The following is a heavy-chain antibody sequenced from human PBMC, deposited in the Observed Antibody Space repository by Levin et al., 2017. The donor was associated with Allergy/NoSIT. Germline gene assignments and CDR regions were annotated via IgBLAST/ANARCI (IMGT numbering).Heavy chain of an antibody. Sequence: GESLKISCKSSDHTFITSGIGWVRQAPGQGLEWMGWISAYSGDTNYAQKFQGRVTMTTDTSTRTAYMDLRSLRSDDTAVYYCASTLGQQLGPAKYWGQGNLVTVSS. CDR2: ISAYSGDT. CDR3: ASTLGQQLGPAKY. J-gene: IGHJ4*02. CDR1: DHTFITSG. V-gene: IGHV1-18*01. D-gene: IGHD6-13*01.